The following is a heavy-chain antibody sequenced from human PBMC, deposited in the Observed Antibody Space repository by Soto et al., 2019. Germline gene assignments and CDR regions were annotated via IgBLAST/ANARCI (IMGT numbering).Heavy chain of an antibody. Sequence: GGSLRLSCAASGFTFSDYYMSWIRQAPGKGLEWVSYISSSSSYTNYADSVKGRFTISRDNAKNSLYLQMNSLRAEDTAVYYCSRFSGYNYGMDVWGQGTTVTVSS. V-gene: IGHV3-11*03. CDR3: SRFSGYNYGMDV. J-gene: IGHJ6*02. CDR2: ISSSSSYT. CDR1: GFTFSDYY. D-gene: IGHD1-26*01.